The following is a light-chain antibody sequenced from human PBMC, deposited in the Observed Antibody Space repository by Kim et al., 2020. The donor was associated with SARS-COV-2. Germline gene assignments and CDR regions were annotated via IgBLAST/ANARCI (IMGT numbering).Light chain of an antibody. CDR3: QQYDNLPYT. Sequence: SASVGDRVTITCQASQDISNYLNWYQQKPGKAPKLLIYDASNLETGVPSRFSGSGAGTDFTFTISSLQPEDIATYDCQQYDNLPYTFGQGTKLEI. CDR2: DAS. CDR1: QDISNY. V-gene: IGKV1-33*01. J-gene: IGKJ2*01.